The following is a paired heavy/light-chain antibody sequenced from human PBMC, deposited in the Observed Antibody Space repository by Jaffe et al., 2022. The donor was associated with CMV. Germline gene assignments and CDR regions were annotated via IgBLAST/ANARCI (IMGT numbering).Heavy chain of an antibody. CDR2: INPSGDWT. J-gene: IGHJ5*02. D-gene: IGHD4-4*01. CDR3: ARDNSDSRSAWWFDP. CDR1: GYTFTSHY. V-gene: IGHV1-46*01. Sequence: QVRLVQSGAEVKKPGASVKVSCKASGYTFTSHYMHWVRQAPGQGLEWMGVINPSGDWTNYAQKFQGRVTLSRDTSTSTDYMELSSLRSEDTAVYYCARDNSDSRSAWWFDPWGQGTLVTVSS.
Light chain of an antibody. J-gene: IGLJ3*02. CDR1: SLRRDY. V-gene: IGLV3-19*01. Sequence: SSELTQDPAVSVALGQTVRITCQGDSLRRDYASWYQQKPGQAPVLVFYAENNRPSGIPDRFSGSTSGNTASLTITGAQAEDEADYYCKTRDSSGNHWVFGGGTKLTVL. CDR2: AEN. CDR3: KTRDSSGNHWV.